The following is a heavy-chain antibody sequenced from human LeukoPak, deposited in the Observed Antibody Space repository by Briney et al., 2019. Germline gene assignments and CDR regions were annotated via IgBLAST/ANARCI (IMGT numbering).Heavy chain of an antibody. CDR1: GGSFSGYY. V-gene: IGHV4-34*01. CDR2: INQSGST. D-gene: IGHD2-2*01. Sequence: SETLSLTCAVYGGSFSGYYWSWIRQPPGKGLEWIGEINQSGSTNYNPSLKSRVTISVDTSKNQFSLKLSSVTAADTAVYYCARGRGYCSSTSCRRNWFDPWGQGTLVTVSS. CDR3: ARGRGYCSSTSCRRNWFDP. J-gene: IGHJ5*02.